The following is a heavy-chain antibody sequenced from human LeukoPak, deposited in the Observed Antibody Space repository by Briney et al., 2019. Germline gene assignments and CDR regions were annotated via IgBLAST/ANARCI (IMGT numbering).Heavy chain of an antibody. V-gene: IGHV3-23*01. J-gene: IGHJ4*02. CDR1: EFTFSNYA. Sequence: GGSLRLSCAASEFTFSNYAMTWVRQAPGKGLEWVSAITRGGGTTSSADSVKGRFTISRDNSKNTLYLQMNSLRAEDTAVYYCAKAGLYSNYDLDYWGQGTLVTVSS. D-gene: IGHD4-11*01. CDR2: ITRGGGTT. CDR3: AKAGLYSNYDLDY.